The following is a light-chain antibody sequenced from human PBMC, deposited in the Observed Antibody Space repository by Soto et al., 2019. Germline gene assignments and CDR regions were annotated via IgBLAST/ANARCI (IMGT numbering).Light chain of an antibody. CDR2: SAS. CDR3: QQLSIYPLT. J-gene: IGKJ3*01. CDR1: QSISNW. Sequence: DIQMTQSPSTLSASVGDRVTITCRASQSISNWLAWYQQKPGKAPKLLIDSASTLQSGVPSRFSGSGSGTEFTLTISSLQPEDFATYYCQQLSIYPLTFGPGTKVDI. V-gene: IGKV1-9*01.